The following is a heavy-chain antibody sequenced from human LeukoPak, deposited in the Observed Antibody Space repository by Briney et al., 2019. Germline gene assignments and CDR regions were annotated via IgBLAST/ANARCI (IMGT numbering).Heavy chain of an antibody. CDR2: INHSGST. V-gene: IGHV4-34*01. CDR1: AGSFSDYY. CDR3: ARVTMIVVVNWFDP. Sequence: PSENLSLTCTVDAGSFSDYYGSWIRKPPWKGLEWIEEINHSGSTNYNPSLKSRVTISVDTSKNQFSLKLSSVTAADTAVYYCARVTMIVVVNWFDPWGQGTLVTVSS. J-gene: IGHJ5*02. D-gene: IGHD3-22*01.